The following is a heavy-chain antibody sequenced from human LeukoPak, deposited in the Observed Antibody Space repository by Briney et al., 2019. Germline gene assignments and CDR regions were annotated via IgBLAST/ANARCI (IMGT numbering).Heavy chain of an antibody. CDR1: GFTFNYYP. CDR2: ITSDGERT. CDR3: ARVGSWDAYDI. Sequence: GGSLRFYYAASGFTFNYYPMHWLRQAPGKEPEYVTAITSDGERTFYANSVQGRFGISRDNSKNTLYLQMGSLRPGDTAVYYCARVGSWDAYDIWGQGTMVTVSS. D-gene: IGHD1-26*01. J-gene: IGHJ3*02. V-gene: IGHV3-64*01.